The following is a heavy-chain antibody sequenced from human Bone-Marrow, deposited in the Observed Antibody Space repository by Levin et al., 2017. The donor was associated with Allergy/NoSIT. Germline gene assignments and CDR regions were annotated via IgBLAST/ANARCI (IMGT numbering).Heavy chain of an antibody. D-gene: IGHD3-10*01. Sequence: GGSLRLSCRGSGYSFTRYWIAWVRQMPGKGLEWMGIIYPGDSDSRISPSLQGQVTLSADKSISTAYLHWSSLKASDTATYYCARPGFSGSGVYYDRRGHLELWGQGTPVTVSS. CDR3: ARPGFSGSGVYYDRRGHLEL. J-gene: IGHJ4*02. V-gene: IGHV5-51*01. CDR2: IYPGDSDS. CDR1: GYSFTRYW.